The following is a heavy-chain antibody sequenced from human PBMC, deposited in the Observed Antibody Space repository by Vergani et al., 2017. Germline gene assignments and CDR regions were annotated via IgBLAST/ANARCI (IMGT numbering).Heavy chain of an antibody. Sequence: QVQLVESGGGEVQPGRSLRLSCSAAGFPFSDYGVHWVRQAPGKGLEWVSVISYDGNKKNYADSVKGRFTISRDNSQNTLYLEMNALRAEDTAVYYCARDFLTRVTTLDYYYMGVWGKGTTVTVSS. CDR2: ISYDGNKK. J-gene: IGHJ6*03. CDR3: ARDFLTRVTTLDYYYMGV. D-gene: IGHD1-1*01. CDR1: GFPFSDYG. V-gene: IGHV3-30*03.